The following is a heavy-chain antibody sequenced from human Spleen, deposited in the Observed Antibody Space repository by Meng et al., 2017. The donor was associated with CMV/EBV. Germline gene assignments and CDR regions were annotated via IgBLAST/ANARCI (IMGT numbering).Heavy chain of an antibody. CDR3: ARLNVEMATRSSWFDP. CDR2: IYTSGST. D-gene: IGHD5-24*01. V-gene: IGHV4-4*07. J-gene: IGHJ5*02. CDR1: GGSISSYY. Sequence: QVQLQESGPGLVKPSETLSLTCTVSGGSISSYYWSWIRQPAGKGLEWIGRIYTSGSTNYNPSLKSRVTVSVDTSKNQFSLKLSSVTAADTAVYYCARLNVEMATRSSWFDPWGQGTLVTVSS.